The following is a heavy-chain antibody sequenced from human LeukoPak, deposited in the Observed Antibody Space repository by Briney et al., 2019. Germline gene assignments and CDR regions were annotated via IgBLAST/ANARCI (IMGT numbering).Heavy chain of an antibody. V-gene: IGHV3-23*01. D-gene: IGHD3-22*01. Sequence: GGSLRLSCAASGFTSSSYAMSWVRQAPGKGLEWVSAISGNGGNTYYADSVKGRFTISRDNSKNTLYLQMNSLRVEDTAVYYCAKVGNPNYYDSSGYLCTFDYWGQGTLVTVSS. J-gene: IGHJ4*02. CDR3: AKVGNPNYYDSSGYLCTFDY. CDR1: GFTSSSYA. CDR2: ISGNGGNT.